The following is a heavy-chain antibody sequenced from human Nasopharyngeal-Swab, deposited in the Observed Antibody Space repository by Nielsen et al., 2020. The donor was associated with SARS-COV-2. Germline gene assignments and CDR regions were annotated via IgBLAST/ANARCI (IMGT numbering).Heavy chain of an antibody. CDR2: ISSSSSTI. V-gene: IGHV3-48*04. Sequence: GGSLRLSCAASGFTFSSYSMNWVRQAPGKGLEWVSYISSSSSTIYYADSVKGRFTISRDNAKNSLYLQMNSLRAEDTAVYYCARDHYYYGMDVWGQGTTVTVSS. J-gene: IGHJ6*02. CDR1: GFTFSSYS. CDR3: ARDHYYYGMDV.